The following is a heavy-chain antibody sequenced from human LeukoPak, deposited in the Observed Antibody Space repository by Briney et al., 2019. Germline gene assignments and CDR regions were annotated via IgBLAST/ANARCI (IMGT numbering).Heavy chain of an antibody. CDR1: GFTVSSNY. Sequence: GGSLRLSCAASGFTVSSNYMSWVRQAPGKGLEWVSVIYSGGSTYYADSVKGRFTISRDSSKNTLYLQMNSLRAEDTAVYYCARDGGYRDYFDYWGQGTLVTVSS. CDR3: ARDGGYRDYFDY. V-gene: IGHV3-66*01. D-gene: IGHD3-16*01. CDR2: IYSGGST. J-gene: IGHJ4*02.